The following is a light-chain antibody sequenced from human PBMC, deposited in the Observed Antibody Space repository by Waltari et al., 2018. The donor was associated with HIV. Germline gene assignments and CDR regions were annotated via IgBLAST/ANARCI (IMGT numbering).Light chain of an antibody. CDR2: GAS. Sequence: EIVLTQSPGTLSLSPGERVTLSCRASQTISSTYLAWYQQKPGQAPRLLIHGASSRATGIPDRFSGSGSGTDFTLTISRLEPEDFAVYYCQQYDNSPGYTFGQGTKLEIK. CDR3: QQYDNSPGYT. V-gene: IGKV3-20*01. J-gene: IGKJ2*01. CDR1: QTISSTY.